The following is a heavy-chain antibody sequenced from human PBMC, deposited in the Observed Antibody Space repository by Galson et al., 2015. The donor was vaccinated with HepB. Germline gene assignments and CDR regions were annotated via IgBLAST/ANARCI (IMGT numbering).Heavy chain of an antibody. Sequence: SVKVSCKASGGTFSSYAISWVRQAPGQGLEWMGGIIPIFGTANYAQKFQGRVTITADESTSTAYMELSSLRSEDTAVYYCARRITIFGVVQAFDYWGQGTLVTVSS. CDR2: IIPIFGTA. D-gene: IGHD3-3*01. CDR1: GGTFSSYA. J-gene: IGHJ4*02. V-gene: IGHV1-69*13. CDR3: ARRITIFGVVQAFDY.